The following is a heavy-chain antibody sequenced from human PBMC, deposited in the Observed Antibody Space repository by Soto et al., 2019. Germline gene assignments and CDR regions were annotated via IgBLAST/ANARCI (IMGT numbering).Heavy chain of an antibody. Sequence: DVQLLESGGGLVQPGGSLRLSCAASGFTFSSCGMSWVRQAPGKGLEWVSAISGSADSSYYADSVKGPFTISRDNSKNTLYLQMNSLGAEDTAVYYCAKEDVVPPAMAGWVVRIHDYWGQGTLVTVSS. V-gene: IGHV3-23*01. CDR1: GFTFSSCG. CDR3: AKEDVVPPAMAGWVVRIHDY. CDR2: ISGSADSS. D-gene: IGHD2-2*01. J-gene: IGHJ4*02.